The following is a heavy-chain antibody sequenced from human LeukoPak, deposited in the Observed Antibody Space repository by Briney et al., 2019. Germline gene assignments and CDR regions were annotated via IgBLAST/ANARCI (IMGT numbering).Heavy chain of an antibody. CDR2: ISYDGSNK. CDR1: GFTFSSYG. D-gene: IGHD3-22*01. J-gene: IGHJ4*02. Sequence: PGGSLRLSCAASGFTFSSYGMHWVRQAPGKGLEWVAFISYDGSNKEYADSVKGRFTISRDDSKNTLYVEMNSLRAEDTAVYYCAKDLRGYDSSGCLGDWGQGTLVTVSS. V-gene: IGHV3-30*18. CDR3: AKDLRGYDSSGCLGD.